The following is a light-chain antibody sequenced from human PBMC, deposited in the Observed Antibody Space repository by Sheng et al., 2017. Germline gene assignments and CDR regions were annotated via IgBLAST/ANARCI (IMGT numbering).Light chain of an antibody. Sequence: SYVLTRPPSVSVAPGKTARITCGGDYIGDKSVQWYQQRPGQAPVLVVYDDSDRPSGIPDRFSGSNSGSTATLTISRVEGADEADYYCQVWDSSSDHFVFGTGTKVTVL. CDR3: QVWDSSSDHFV. CDR1: YIGDKS. CDR2: DDS. V-gene: IGLV3-21*03. J-gene: IGLJ1*01.